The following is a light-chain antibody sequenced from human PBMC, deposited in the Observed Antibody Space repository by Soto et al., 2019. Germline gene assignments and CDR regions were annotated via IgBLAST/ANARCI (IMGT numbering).Light chain of an antibody. CDR3: QQYYLYPRT. CDR2: AAS. J-gene: IGKJ1*01. Sequence: IRMTQSPSSFSASTGDRVTITCRASQGISSFLAWYQQKSGKAPKLLMYAASTLQSGVPSRFSGSGSGTDFTLTISSLQSEDFATYCCQQYYLYPRTFGQGTKVEIK. V-gene: IGKV1-8*01. CDR1: QGISSF.